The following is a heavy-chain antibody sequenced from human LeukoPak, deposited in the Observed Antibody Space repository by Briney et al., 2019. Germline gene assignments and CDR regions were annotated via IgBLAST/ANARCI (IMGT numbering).Heavy chain of an antibody. Sequence: ETLSITCTVSGASVGNYYWSWIRQTPEKGLEWMGHIHSSGGSSYYPSLKSRLTLSIDTSRNQLSLKLPSVTAADTAVYFCARLGSYHDFWGQGALVTVSS. CDR3: ARLGSYHDF. CDR1: GASVGNYY. D-gene: IGHD1-26*01. V-gene: IGHV4-4*09. J-gene: IGHJ4*02. CDR2: IHSSGGS.